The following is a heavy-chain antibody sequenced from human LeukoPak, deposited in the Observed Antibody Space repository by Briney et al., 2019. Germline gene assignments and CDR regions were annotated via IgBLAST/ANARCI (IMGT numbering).Heavy chain of an antibody. CDR2: IYPGDSDT. J-gene: IGHJ3*02. CDR1: GYRFTSYW. CDR3: ARRIVAQGNAFDI. V-gene: IGHV5-51*01. Sequence: GESLKISCKGSGYRFTSYWIAWVRQMPGKGLEWMGIIYPGDSDTRYSPSFQGQVTISADKSISTAYLQWSSLKASDTAMYYCARRIVAQGNAFDIWGQGTMVTVSS. D-gene: IGHD1-26*01.